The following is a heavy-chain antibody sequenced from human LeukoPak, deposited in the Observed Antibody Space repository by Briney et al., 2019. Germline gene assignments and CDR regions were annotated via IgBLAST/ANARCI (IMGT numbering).Heavy chain of an antibody. D-gene: IGHD3-10*01. J-gene: IGHJ4*02. V-gene: IGHV3-33*01. CDR2: IWYDGSNK. Sequence: GGSLRLSCAASGFTFSSYGMHWVRQAPGKGLEWVAVIWYDGSNKYYADSVKGRFTISRDNSKNTLYLQMNSLRAEDTAVYYCARGYGSGSHPDYWGQGTLVTVSS. CDR1: GFTFSSYG. CDR3: ARGYGSGSHPDY.